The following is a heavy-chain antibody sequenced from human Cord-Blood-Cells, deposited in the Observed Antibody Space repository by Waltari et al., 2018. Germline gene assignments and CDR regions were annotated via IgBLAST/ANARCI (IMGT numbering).Heavy chain of an antibody. CDR1: GGTFSSYA. D-gene: IGHD6-6*01. Sequence: QVQLVQSGAAVKKPGSSVKVSCKASGGTFSSYAISWVRQAPGQGLEWMVGIVPMLETGNYAQKFQGRVTITADESTSTAYMELSSLRSEDTAVYYCASGRSSSSPAYNWFDPWGQGTLVTVSS. CDR3: ASGRSSSSPAYNWFDP. CDR2: IVPMLETG. J-gene: IGHJ5*02. V-gene: IGHV1-69*01.